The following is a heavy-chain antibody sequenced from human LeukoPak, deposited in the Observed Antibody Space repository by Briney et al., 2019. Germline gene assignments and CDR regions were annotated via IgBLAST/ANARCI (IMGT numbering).Heavy chain of an antibody. J-gene: IGHJ4*02. CDR2: INQHGSVQ. CDR1: GFTFNNYW. Sequence: PGGSLRLSCAGSGFTFNNYWMTWVRQAPGKGLEWVANINQHGSVQYYVDSVKGRFTISRDNAKNSLYLQMNSLRVEDTAVYYCARDLGGPWNYWGQGTLVTVSS. D-gene: IGHD3-3*01. V-gene: IGHV3-7*01. CDR3: ARDLGGPWNY.